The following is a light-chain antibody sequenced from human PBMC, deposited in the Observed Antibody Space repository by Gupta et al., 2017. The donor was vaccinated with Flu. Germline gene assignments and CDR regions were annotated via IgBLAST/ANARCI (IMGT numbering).Light chain of an antibody. J-gene: IGKJ2*01. CDR2: LGS. Sequence: DIVMTQFPLSLPVTPGEPASISCRSSQSLLYDNGYNDLGWYLQKPGQSPQLLIYLGSNRASGVPDRFSGSGSGSDFTLKISRVEAEDVGVYYCMQTLQTPYTFGQGPRLEIK. CDR1: QSLLYDNGYND. CDR3: MQTLQTPYT. V-gene: IGKV2-28*01.